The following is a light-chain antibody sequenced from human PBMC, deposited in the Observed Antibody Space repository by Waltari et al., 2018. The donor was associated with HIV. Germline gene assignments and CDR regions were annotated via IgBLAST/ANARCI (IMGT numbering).Light chain of an antibody. Sequence: SALTQPASVSGSPGQSITISCTGSSSDVGGYDYVFWYQQHADKPPRLLIYDVSDRPSGISDRFSGSKSGNTASLTLSVLQADDEADYYCSSYTTSRTVVFGTGTKVSVL. CDR2: DVS. J-gene: IGLJ1*01. CDR1: SSDVGGYDY. V-gene: IGLV2-14*03. CDR3: SSYTTSRTVV.